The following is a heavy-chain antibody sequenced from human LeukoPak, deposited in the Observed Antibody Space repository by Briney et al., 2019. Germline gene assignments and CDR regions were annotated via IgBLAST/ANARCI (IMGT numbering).Heavy chain of an antibody. CDR3: ARGRDERVVPAYYFDY. CDR2: IYYSGST. J-gene: IGHJ4*02. Sequence: SETLSLTCPVSGCSISSGGYYWRWLRQHPGTGLEWTGYIYYSGSTYYNPSLKSRVTISVDTSKNQFSLKLSSGTAADTAVYYCARGRDERVVPAYYFDYWGQGTLVTVSS. CDR1: GCSISSGGYY. V-gene: IGHV4-31*03. D-gene: IGHD2-2*01.